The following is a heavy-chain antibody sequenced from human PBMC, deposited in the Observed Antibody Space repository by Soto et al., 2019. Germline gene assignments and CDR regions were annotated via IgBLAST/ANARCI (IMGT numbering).Heavy chain of an antibody. CDR3: ARVGAAGSGNFDY. Sequence: SVKVSCKASGGTFSSYAISWVLQAPGQGLEWMGGIIPIFGTANYAQRFQGRVTITADESTSTAYMELSSLRSEDTAVYYCARVGAAGSGNFDYWGQGTLVTVSS. CDR1: GGTFSSYA. D-gene: IGHD6-13*01. J-gene: IGHJ4*02. CDR2: IIPIFGTA. V-gene: IGHV1-69*13.